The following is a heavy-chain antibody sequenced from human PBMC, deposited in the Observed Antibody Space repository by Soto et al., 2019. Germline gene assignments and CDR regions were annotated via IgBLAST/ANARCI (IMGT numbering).Heavy chain of an antibody. J-gene: IGHJ4*02. Sequence: GASVKVSCKASGYTFTSYVINWVRQAPGQRLEWMGWINAGNGNTKYSQKFQGRVTIARDTSASTAYMELSSLRSEDTAVYYCARGDYHDRNDYYPLAYWGQGALVTVSS. V-gene: IGHV1-3*01. CDR1: GYTFTSYV. CDR3: ARGDYHDRNDYYPLAY. D-gene: IGHD3-22*01. CDR2: INAGNGNT.